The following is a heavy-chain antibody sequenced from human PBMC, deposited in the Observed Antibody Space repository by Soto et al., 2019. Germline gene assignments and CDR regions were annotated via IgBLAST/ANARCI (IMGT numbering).Heavy chain of an antibody. V-gene: IGHV3-23*01. CDR2: ISGSGGGGTT. CDR3: ATTGWRVSEY. J-gene: IGHJ1*01. Sequence: EVQLLASGGGLAQPGGSLRLSCAASGFTFSDSAMSWVRQAPGKGLEWVSGISGSGGGGTTYYADSVKGRFTITRDNSKNTLYLKMNSLRAEDTAVYYCATTGWRVSEYWGQGTLVTVSS. CDR1: GFTFSDSA.